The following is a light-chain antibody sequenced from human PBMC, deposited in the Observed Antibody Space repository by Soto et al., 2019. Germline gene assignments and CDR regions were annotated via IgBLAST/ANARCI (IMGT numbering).Light chain of an antibody. V-gene: IGKV3-20*01. CDR2: GAS. CDR1: QSVSGSY. Sequence: EIVLTQSPGTLSLSPGERATLSCRASQSVSGSYLAWYQQKPGQAPRLLIYGASSRATGIPDRFSGSGSGTDFTLTISRPEPEDFAVYYCQQYGSSHLFAPGTEVDIK. J-gene: IGKJ3*01. CDR3: QQYGSSHL.